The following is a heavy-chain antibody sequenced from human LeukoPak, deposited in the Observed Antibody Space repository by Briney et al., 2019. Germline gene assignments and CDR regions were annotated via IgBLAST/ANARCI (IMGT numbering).Heavy chain of an antibody. CDR2: TYYRSKWYN. J-gene: IGHJ4*02. Sequence: SQTLSLTCAISGDSVSSNSAAWNWIRQSPLRGLEWLGRTYYRSKWYNDYAVSERSRITIKPDTSKSQFSLQLNSVTPEDTAVYYCARDKYYDTSASYYFDYWGQGTPVTVSS. D-gene: IGHD3-22*01. V-gene: IGHV6-1*01. CDR3: ARDKYYDTSASYYFDY. CDR1: GDSVSSNSAA.